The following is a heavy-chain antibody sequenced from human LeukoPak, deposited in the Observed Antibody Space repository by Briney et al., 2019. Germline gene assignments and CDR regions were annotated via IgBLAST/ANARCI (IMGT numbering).Heavy chain of an antibody. CDR3: AREGLGDSYGY. Sequence: GGSLRLSCAASGFTFSRYWMHWVRQAPGKGLVWVSRVHSDGSSTYYADSVKGRFTISRDNAKNTLYLQMNSLRDEDTPVYYCAREGLGDSYGYWVQGTLATVSS. CDR2: VHSDGSST. CDR1: GFTFSRYW. D-gene: IGHD5-18*01. V-gene: IGHV3-74*01. J-gene: IGHJ4*02.